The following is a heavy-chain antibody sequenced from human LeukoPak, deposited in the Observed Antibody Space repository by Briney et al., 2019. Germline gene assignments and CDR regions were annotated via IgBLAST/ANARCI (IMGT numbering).Heavy chain of an antibody. Sequence: SVKVACKASGGTFSSYAISWVRQAPGQGLEWMGGIIPIFGTANYAQKFQGRVTITADESTSTAYMELSSLRSEDTAVYYCAREEGRDIVVVPAAMAVGWFDPWGQGTLVTVSS. V-gene: IGHV1-69*01. CDR3: AREEGRDIVVVPAAMAVGWFDP. D-gene: IGHD2-2*01. CDR2: IIPIFGTA. CDR1: GGTFSSYA. J-gene: IGHJ5*02.